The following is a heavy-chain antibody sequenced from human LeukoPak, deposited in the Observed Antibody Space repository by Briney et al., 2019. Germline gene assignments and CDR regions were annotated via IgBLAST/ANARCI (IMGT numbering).Heavy chain of an antibody. CDR1: GYTFTGYY. CDR3: ARDLPAQGSVDP. J-gene: IGHJ5*02. D-gene: IGHD6-19*01. CDR2: INPNSGGT. V-gene: IGHV1-2*02. Sequence: ASVKVSCKASGYTFTGYYMHWVRQAPGQGLEWMGWINPNSGGTNYAQKFQGRVTMTTDTSTSTAYMELRSLRSDDTAVYYCARDLPAQGSVDPWGQGTLVTVSS.